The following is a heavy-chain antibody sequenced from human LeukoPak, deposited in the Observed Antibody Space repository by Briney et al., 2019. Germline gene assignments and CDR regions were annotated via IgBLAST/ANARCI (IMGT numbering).Heavy chain of an antibody. CDR2: IKQDGSDK. V-gene: IGHV3-7*01. CDR3: AKDDTSASDIDY. CDR1: GFTFSSFW. J-gene: IGHJ4*02. D-gene: IGHD3-22*01. Sequence: GGSLRLSCAASGFTFSSFWMTWVRQAPGKGLESVATIKQDGSDKYYVDSVKGRFTISRDNSKNTLYLQMNSLRAEDTAVYYCAKDDTSASDIDYWGQGTLVTVSS.